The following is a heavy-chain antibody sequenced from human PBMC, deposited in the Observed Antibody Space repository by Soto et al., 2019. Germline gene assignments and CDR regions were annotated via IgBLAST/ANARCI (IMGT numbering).Heavy chain of an antibody. Sequence: QLQLVQSGSEVKPPGASVKVSCKASGYSFTGHYMHWVRQVSGERLEHLGWLKSDNGGTYYAPKFQGRVTFPRDTSTSTASMELTGLQSDDTAVYFCARDLCPLGSGSPCPTFGLDVWGQGTTVTVSS. CDR3: ARDLCPLGSGSPCPTFGLDV. D-gene: IGHD3-10*01. CDR2: LKSDNGGT. J-gene: IGHJ6*02. V-gene: IGHV1-2*02. CDR1: GYSFTGHY.